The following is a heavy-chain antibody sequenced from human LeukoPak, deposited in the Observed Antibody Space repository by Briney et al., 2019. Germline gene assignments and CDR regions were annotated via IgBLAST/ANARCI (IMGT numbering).Heavy chain of an antibody. Sequence: PSETLSLTCTVSGGSISSSSYYWGWIRQPPGKGLEWIGYIYYSGSTNYNPSLKSRVTISVDTSKNQFSLKLSSVTAADTAVYYCARGGTRLRSHRWFDPWGQGTLVTVSS. V-gene: IGHV4-61*05. D-gene: IGHD5-12*01. J-gene: IGHJ5*02. CDR3: ARGGTRLRSHRWFDP. CDR1: GGSISSSSYY. CDR2: IYYSGST.